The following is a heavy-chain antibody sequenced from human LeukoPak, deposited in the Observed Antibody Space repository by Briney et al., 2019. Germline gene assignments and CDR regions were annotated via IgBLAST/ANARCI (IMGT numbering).Heavy chain of an antibody. D-gene: IGHD2-2*01. J-gene: IGHJ6*03. Sequence: SETLSLTCTVSGGSITSGSYYWSWIRQPAGKGLEWIGRIYTSGITNYNPSLKSRVTISVDTSKNQFSLKLSSVTAADTAVYYCARGRAYCSSTSCYAGYYYYMDVWGKGTTVTISS. V-gene: IGHV4-61*02. CDR2: IYTSGIT. CDR3: ARGRAYCSSTSCYAGYYYYMDV. CDR1: GGSITSGSYY.